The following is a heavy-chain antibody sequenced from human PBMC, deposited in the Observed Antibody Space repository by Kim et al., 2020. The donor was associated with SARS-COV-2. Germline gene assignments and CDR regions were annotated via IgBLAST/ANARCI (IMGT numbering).Heavy chain of an antibody. CDR3: ARATVATPSYFDS. D-gene: IGHD5-12*01. Sequence: SETLSLTCTVSGGSVSSRAYYWSWLRQLPGEGLEWIGYMSYSGTTYDSASLKSRVSISIDTSQNQFSLRLSSVTAADTAVYYCARATVATPSYFDSWGQG. CDR2: MSYSGTT. J-gene: IGHJ4*02. V-gene: IGHV4-31*03. CDR1: GGSVSSRAYY.